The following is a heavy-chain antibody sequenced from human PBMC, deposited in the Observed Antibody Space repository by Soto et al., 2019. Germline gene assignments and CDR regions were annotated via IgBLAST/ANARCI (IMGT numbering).Heavy chain of an antibody. Sequence: EVQLVESGGGFVQPGGSLRLSCAASGFTFSSYALHWVRQAPGKGLEYVSAISSNGGTTYYANSVKGRFTISRDNSKNTLYLQMGSLRPEDMAVYYCARESGVATTKGYWYFDLWGRGALVTVSS. J-gene: IGHJ2*01. CDR1: GFTFSSYA. D-gene: IGHD5-12*01. CDR2: ISSNGGTT. V-gene: IGHV3-64*01. CDR3: ARESGVATTKGYWYFDL.